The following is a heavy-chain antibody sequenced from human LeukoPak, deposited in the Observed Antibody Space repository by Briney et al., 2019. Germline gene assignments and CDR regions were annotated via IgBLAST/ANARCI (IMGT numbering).Heavy chain of an antibody. CDR1: GFTFSSYS. CDR3: AKGYSSGWDY. Sequence: GGSLRLSCAASGFTFSSYSMNWVRQAPGKGLEWVSSISSSSSYIYYADSVKGRFTISRDNAKNSLYLQMNSLRDEDTAVYYCAKGYSSGWDYWGQGTLVTVSS. V-gene: IGHV3-21*01. D-gene: IGHD6-19*01. J-gene: IGHJ4*02. CDR2: ISSSSSYI.